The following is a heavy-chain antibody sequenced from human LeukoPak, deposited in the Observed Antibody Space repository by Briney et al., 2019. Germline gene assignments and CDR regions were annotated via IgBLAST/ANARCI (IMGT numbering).Heavy chain of an antibody. D-gene: IGHD1-26*01. J-gene: IGHJ4*02. CDR1: GFSFSVFW. CDR3: AKRGAEVGATVAPGDY. Sequence: PGGSLRLSCAASGFSFSVFWMHWVRQAPGKGPVWVSRIKTDGSITDYADSVKGRFTISRDNSKNTLYLQMNSLRAEDTAVYYCAKRGAEVGATVAPGDYWGQGTLLTVSS. V-gene: IGHV3-74*01. CDR2: IKTDGSIT.